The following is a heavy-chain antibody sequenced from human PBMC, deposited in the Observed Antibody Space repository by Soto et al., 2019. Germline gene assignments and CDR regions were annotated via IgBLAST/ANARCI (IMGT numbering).Heavy chain of an antibody. Sequence: PSETLSLTCAVSGYSISTGFNWGWIRQPPGKGLEWIGSIYHSGSTYYNLSLKSRVTISADTSENQISLKLISVTAADTALYYCARDWGTGFYYFDYWGQGTLVTVSS. CDR3: ARDWGTGFYYFDY. CDR1: GYSISTGFN. V-gene: IGHV4-38-2*02. CDR2: IYHSGST. J-gene: IGHJ4*02. D-gene: IGHD6-19*01.